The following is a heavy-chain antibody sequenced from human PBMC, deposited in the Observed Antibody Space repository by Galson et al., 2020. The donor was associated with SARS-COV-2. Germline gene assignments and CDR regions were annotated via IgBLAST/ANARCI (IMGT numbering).Heavy chain of an antibody. D-gene: IGHD1-26*01. CDR2: ISGYEGDT. J-gene: IGHJ6*02. CDR1: GYSFTSYG. V-gene: IGHV1-18*01. Sequence: ASVKASCKASGYSFTSYGITWVRQAPGQGLEWMGWISGYEGDTKYAENLQGRVIMTTDTSTSTAYVELRSLSSDDTAVYYCARGDSGGYYHYGMDVWGQGTTVTVSS. CDR3: ARGDSGGYYHYGMDV.